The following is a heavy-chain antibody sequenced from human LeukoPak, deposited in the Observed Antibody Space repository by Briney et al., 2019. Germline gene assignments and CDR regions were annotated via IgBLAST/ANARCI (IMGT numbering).Heavy chain of an antibody. Sequence: GGSLTLSCAASGFTVSSNYMSWVRQAPGKGLEWVSVIYSGGSTYYADSVKRRFTISRDNSKNTLYLQMNSLRAEDTAVYYCASSRAQLDGGFFDYWGQGTLVTVSS. V-gene: IGHV3-53*01. D-gene: IGHD1-1*01. J-gene: IGHJ4*02. CDR3: ASSRAQLDGGFFDY. CDR1: GFTVSSNY. CDR2: IYSGGST.